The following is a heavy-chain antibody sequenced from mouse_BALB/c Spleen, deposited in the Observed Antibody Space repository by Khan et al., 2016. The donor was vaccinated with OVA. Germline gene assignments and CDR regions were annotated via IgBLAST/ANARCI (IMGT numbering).Heavy chain of an antibody. CDR2: IWGGGST. CDR1: GFSLSSYN. J-gene: IGHJ4*01. V-gene: IGHV2-6-4*01. CDR3: AIAYYRYDGYYAMDY. D-gene: IGHD2-14*01. Sequence: QVQLKQSGPGLVAPSQSLSITCTVSGFSLSSYNVHWVRQPPGKGLEWLGMIWGGGSTDYNSVLKSSRSNSKDNSKSQDFLKMNSLQTDGTASYDSAIAYYRYDGYYAMDYWGQGTSVTVSS.